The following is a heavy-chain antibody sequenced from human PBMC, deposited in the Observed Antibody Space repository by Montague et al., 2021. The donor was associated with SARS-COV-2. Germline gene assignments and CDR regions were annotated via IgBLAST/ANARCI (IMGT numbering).Heavy chain of an antibody. V-gene: IGHV4-59*01. J-gene: IGHJ5*02. CDR3: ARKDIWHWLDP. Sequence: ETLSLTCTVSGDSINSSYWSWMLRPPRKGLQWSVFIYYRWSTNYNPSLETRVTISVDPSKNQFSLKLSSVTAADTAVYYCARKDIWHWLDPWGQGTLVIVSS. CDR2: IYYRWST. CDR1: GDSINSSY. D-gene: IGHD5-12*01.